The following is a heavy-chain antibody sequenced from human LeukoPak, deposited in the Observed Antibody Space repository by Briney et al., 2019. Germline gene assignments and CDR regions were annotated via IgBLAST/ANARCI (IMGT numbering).Heavy chain of an antibody. V-gene: IGHV4-59*01. CDR3: ARDVGYYDILTGYYKEYYFDY. D-gene: IGHD3-9*01. CDR1: GGSISSYY. CDR2: IYYSGST. Sequence: SETLSLTCTVSGGSISSYYWSWIRQPPGKGLEWIGYIYYSGSTNYNPSLKSRVTISVDTSKNQFSLKLSSVTAADTAVYYCARDVGYYDILTGYYKEYYFDYWGQGTLVTVSS. J-gene: IGHJ4*02.